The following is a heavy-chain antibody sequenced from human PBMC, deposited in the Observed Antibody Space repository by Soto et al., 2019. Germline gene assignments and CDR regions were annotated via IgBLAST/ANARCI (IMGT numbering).Heavy chain of an antibody. CDR2: IYYSGST. CDR1: GGSISSGGYY. D-gene: IGHD3-22*01. J-gene: IGHJ3*02. Sequence: SETLSLTCTVSGGSISSGGYYWSWIRQHPGKGLEWIGYIYYSGSTYYNPSLKSRVTISVDTSKNQFSLKLSSVTAADTAVYYCARDQTYYYDSSGYADAFDIWGQGTMVT. CDR3: ARDQTYYYDSSGYADAFDI. V-gene: IGHV4-31*03.